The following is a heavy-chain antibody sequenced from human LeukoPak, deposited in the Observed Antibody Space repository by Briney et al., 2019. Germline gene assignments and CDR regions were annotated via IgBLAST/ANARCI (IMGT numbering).Heavy chain of an antibody. CDR3: ARGGSYYDFWSGYYTEYFDY. CDR2: XSAXXXNT. V-gene: IGHV1-18*01. J-gene: IGHJ4*02. D-gene: IGHD3-3*01. Sequence: GASVKVSCKASGYTXTXXGISWVRQAPGXXXXXXXXXSAXXXNTNYAQKLQGRVTMTTDTSTSTAYMELRSLRSDDTAVYYCARGGSYYDFWSGYYTEYFDYWGQGTLVTVSS. CDR1: GYTXTXXG.